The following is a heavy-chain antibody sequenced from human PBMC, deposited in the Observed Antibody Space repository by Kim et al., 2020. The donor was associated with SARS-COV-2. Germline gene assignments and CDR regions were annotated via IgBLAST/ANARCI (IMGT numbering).Heavy chain of an antibody. Sequence: ASVKVSCKASGYTFTSYAMHWVRQAPGQRLEWMGWINAGNGNTKYSQKFQGRVTITRDTSASTAYMELSSLRSEDTAVYYCARDDCSGGSCVWFDPWGQGTLVTVSS. J-gene: IGHJ5*02. CDR3: ARDDCSGGSCVWFDP. CDR2: INAGNGNT. V-gene: IGHV1-3*01. CDR1: GYTFTSYA. D-gene: IGHD2-15*01.